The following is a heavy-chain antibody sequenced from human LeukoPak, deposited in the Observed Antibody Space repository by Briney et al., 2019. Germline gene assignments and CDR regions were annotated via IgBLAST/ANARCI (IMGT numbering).Heavy chain of an antibody. CDR1: GGSISSGGYY. CDR3: ASHKSGIAAAGPFDY. J-gene: IGHJ4*02. CDR2: IYYSGST. V-gene: IGHV4-31*03. D-gene: IGHD6-13*01. Sequence: PQTLSLTCTVSGGSISSGGYYWSWIRQHPGKGLEWIGYIYYSGSTYYNPSLKSRVTISVDTSKNQFSLKLSSVTAADTAVYYCASHKSGIAAAGPFDYWGQGTLVTVSS.